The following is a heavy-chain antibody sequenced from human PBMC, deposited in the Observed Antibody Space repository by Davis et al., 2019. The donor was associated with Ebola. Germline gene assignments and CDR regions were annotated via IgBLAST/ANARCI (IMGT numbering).Heavy chain of an antibody. Sequence: PSETLSLTCTVSAGSISRGDYYWSWIRRPPGKGLEWFGYIYYSGSTYYNPSLKSRVTISVDTSKNQFSLKLSSVTAADTAVYYCARDWYRGWFDPWGQGTLVTVSS. CDR1: AGSISRGDYY. D-gene: IGHD1-26*01. CDR2: IYYSGST. V-gene: IGHV4-30-4*01. J-gene: IGHJ5*02. CDR3: ARDWYRGWFDP.